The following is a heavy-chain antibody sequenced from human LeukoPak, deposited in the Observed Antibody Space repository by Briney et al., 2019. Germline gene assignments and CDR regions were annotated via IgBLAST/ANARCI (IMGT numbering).Heavy chain of an antibody. CDR2: ISTFNTNT. CDR3: ARDWGPIDF. V-gene: IGHV1-18*01. CDR1: VYPFNIYG. J-gene: IGHJ4*02. Sequence: ASVKVSCKTSVYPFNIYGITWVRQAPGQGLEWMGWISTFNTNTNYVRKFTGRVTLTTDSSTSTAYMELRNLKSDDTAVYYCARDWGPIDFWGQGTLVTVSS. D-gene: IGHD3-16*01.